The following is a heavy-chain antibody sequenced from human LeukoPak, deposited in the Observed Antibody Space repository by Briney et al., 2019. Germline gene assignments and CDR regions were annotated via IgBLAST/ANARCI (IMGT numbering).Heavy chain of an antibody. CDR3: ATPHSSSRYYYYYGMDV. Sequence: ASVKVSCKVSGYTLTELSIHWVRQAPGKGLEWMGGFDPEDGETIYAQKFQGRVTMTEDTSTDTAYMELSSLRSEDTAVYYCATPHSSSRYYYYYGMDVWGQGTTVTVSS. CDR1: GYTLTELS. V-gene: IGHV1-24*01. J-gene: IGHJ6*02. D-gene: IGHD6-6*01. CDR2: FDPEDGET.